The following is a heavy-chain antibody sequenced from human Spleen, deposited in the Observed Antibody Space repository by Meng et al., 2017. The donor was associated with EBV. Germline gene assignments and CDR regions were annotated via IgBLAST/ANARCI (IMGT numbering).Heavy chain of an antibody. Sequence: QVQQQESVPGLVKPSETLSLTCTVSGASISTGSYYWTWIRQTPGKGLEWLGYVYFSGSTNYNPSLKSRVTMSIDTSKNQFSLNLRSATAADAAVYFCARGGYGTNYFAPWGQGTLVTVSS. CDR1: GASISTGSYY. CDR3: ARGGYGTNYFAP. J-gene: IGHJ5*02. CDR2: VYFSGST. V-gene: IGHV4-61*01. D-gene: IGHD4/OR15-4a*01.